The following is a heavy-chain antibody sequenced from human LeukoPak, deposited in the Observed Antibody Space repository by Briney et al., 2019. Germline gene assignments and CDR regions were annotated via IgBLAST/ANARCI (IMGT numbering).Heavy chain of an antibody. Sequence: GGSLRLSCVVSGFTLSSYAMSWVRQAPGKGLEWVGFIRSKPYGGTAEYAASVKGRFTISRDDSKTIAYLDMNGLKTEDTAVYHCTVQVIPSDKWFDPWGQGTPVTVSS. CDR2: IRSKPYGGTA. V-gene: IGHV3-49*04. D-gene: IGHD2-21*01. CDR1: GFTLSSYA. J-gene: IGHJ5*02. CDR3: TVQVIPSDKWFDP.